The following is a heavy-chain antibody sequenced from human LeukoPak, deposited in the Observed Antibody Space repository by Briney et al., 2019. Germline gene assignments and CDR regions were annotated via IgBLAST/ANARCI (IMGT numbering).Heavy chain of an antibody. CDR2: INPNSGGT. V-gene: IGHV1-2*04. J-gene: IGHJ3*02. CDR3: ARDXXDIVVVPAEXGEXGAFDI. D-gene: IGHD2-2*01. CDR1: GYTFTGYY. Sequence: ASVKVSCKASGYTFTGYYMHWVRQAPGQGLEWMGWINPNSGGTNYAQKFQGWVTMTRDTSISTAYMELSRLRSDDTAVYYCARDXXDIVVVPAEXGEXGAFDIWGQGTMVTVSS.